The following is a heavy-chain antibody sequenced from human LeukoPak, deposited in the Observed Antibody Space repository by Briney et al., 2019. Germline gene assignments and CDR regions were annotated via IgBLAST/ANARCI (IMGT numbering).Heavy chain of an antibody. CDR3: AHHYYDSSGYYYFALGY. D-gene: IGHD3-22*01. V-gene: IGHV3-30-3*01. Sequence: GGSLRLSCAASGFTFSSYAMHWVRQAPGKGLEWVAVISYDGSNKYYADSVKGRFTISRDNSKNTLYLQMNSLRAEDTAVYYCAHHYYDSSGYYYFALGYWGQGTLVTVSS. CDR1: GFTFSSYA. J-gene: IGHJ4*02. CDR2: ISYDGSNK.